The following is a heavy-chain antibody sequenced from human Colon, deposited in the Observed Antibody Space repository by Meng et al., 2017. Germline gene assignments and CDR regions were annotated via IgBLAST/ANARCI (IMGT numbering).Heavy chain of an antibody. J-gene: IGHJ1*01. Sequence: QGQLQESGPGLVKPSQTLSLTCAVSGGAISSGDSYWSWIRQPPGKGLEWIGYIYYSGSTYYNPSLRSRITISVDTSKNQFSLRLRSVTAADTAVYYCLRGSGGSVWGQGTLVTVSS. CDR3: LRGSGGSV. V-gene: IGHV4-30-4*01. CDR1: GGAISSGDSY. D-gene: IGHD3-10*01. CDR2: IYYSGST.